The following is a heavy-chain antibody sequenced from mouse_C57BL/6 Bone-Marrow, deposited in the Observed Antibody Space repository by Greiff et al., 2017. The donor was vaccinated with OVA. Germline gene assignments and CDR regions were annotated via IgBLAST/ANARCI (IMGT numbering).Heavy chain of an antibody. CDR3: ERSRQLRLLKVFDY. V-gene: IGHV1-72*01. J-gene: IGHJ2*01. CDR2: IDPNSGGT. D-gene: IGHD3-2*02. Sequence: QVQLQQPGAELVKPGASVKLSCKASGYTFTSYWMHWVKQRPGRGLEWIGRIDPNSGGTKYNEKFKSKATLTVDKPSSTDYMQLSSLTSEDSAVYYCERSRQLRLLKVFDYWGQGTTLTVSS. CDR1: GYTFTSYW.